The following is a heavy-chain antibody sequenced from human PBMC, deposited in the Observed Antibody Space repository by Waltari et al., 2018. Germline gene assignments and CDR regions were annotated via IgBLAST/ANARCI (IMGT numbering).Heavy chain of an antibody. D-gene: IGHD3-10*01. CDR1: GGSISSHS. CDR3: ARGGSGFSSGYFDL. J-gene: IGHJ2*01. Sequence: QVQLQESGPGLVKPSETLSLTCTVSGGSISSHSWSWIRQPPGKGLEWIGYIYYRGSTNYNPSLKSRVTISVDTSKNQFSLKLSSVTAADTAVYYCARGGSGFSSGYFDLWGRGTLVTVSS. V-gene: IGHV4-59*11. CDR2: IYYRGST.